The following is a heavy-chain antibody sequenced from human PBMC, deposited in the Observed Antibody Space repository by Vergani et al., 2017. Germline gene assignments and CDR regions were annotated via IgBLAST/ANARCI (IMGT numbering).Heavy chain of an antibody. CDR1: GYSFTSYW. CDR2: IYPGDSDT. V-gene: IGHV5-51*01. Sequence: EVQLVQSGAEVKKPGESLKISCKGSGYSFTSYWIGWVRQMPGKGLEWMGIIYPGDSDTRYSLSFQGQVTISADKSISTAYLQWSSLKASDTAMYYCARNYYGSGTDYSWFDPWGQGTLVTVSS. CDR3: ARNYYGSGTDYSWFDP. J-gene: IGHJ5*02. D-gene: IGHD3-10*01.